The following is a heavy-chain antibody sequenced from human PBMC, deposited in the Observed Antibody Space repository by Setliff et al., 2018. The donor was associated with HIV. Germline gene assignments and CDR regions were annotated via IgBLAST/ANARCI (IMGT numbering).Heavy chain of an antibody. J-gene: IGHJ4*02. V-gene: IGHV4-38-2*01. CDR1: GYSIGSGSF. CDR2: IPHNGGT. Sequence: ETLSLTCAVSGYSIGSGSFWGWIRQPPGKGLEWIATIPHNGGTYYNPDPSLTGRVTISLDTSKNQFSLKLAFVTAADTAVYYCARYSTLTTNFDYWGQGTLVTVSS. CDR3: ARYSTLTTNFDY. D-gene: IGHD4-17*01.